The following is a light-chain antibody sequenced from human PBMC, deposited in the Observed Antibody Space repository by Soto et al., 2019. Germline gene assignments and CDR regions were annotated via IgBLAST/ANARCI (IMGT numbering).Light chain of an antibody. V-gene: IGLV1-40*01. CDR1: SSNIGAGYP. J-gene: IGLJ1*01. Sequence: QSVLTQPPSVSGAPGQRVTISCTGSSSNIGAGYPVHWYQQLPGTAPKLLVAGNRPSGVPDRFSVSKSGTSASLAISGLRSEDEADYYCAAWDDSLSGLVFGTGTQLTVL. CDR2: G. CDR3: AAWDDSLSGLV.